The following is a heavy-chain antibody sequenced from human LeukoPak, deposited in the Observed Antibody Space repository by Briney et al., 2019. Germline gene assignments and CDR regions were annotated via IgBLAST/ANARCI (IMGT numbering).Heavy chain of an antibody. Sequence: ASVKVSSKASGGTFSSYTISWVRQAPGQGLEWMGRIIPILGIANYAQKFQGRVTITADKSTSTAYMELSSLRSEDTAVYYCARAYVSGIFQHWGQGTLVTVSS. CDR3: ARAYVSGIFQH. CDR2: IIPILGIA. D-gene: IGHD3-10*01. V-gene: IGHV1-69*02. CDR1: GGTFSSYT. J-gene: IGHJ1*01.